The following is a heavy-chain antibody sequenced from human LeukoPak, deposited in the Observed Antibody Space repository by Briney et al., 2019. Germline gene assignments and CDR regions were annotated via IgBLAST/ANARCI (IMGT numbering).Heavy chain of an antibody. CDR2: INHSGST. V-gene: IGHV4-34*01. J-gene: IGHJ3*02. D-gene: IGHD6-13*01. CDR1: GGSFSGYY. Sequence: SETLSLTCAVYGGSFSGYYWSWIRQPPGKGLEWIGEINHSGSTNYNPSLKSRVTISVDTSKNQFSLKLSSVTAADTAVYYCARGRFISRYVVEQQLVQRAFDIWGQGTMVTVSS. CDR3: ARGRFISRYVVEQQLVQRAFDI.